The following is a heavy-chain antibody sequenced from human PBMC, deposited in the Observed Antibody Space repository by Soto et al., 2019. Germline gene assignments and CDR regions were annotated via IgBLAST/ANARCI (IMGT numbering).Heavy chain of an antibody. CDR3: ARWDYGVYARFDY. J-gene: IGHJ4*02. V-gene: IGHV1-8*01. CDR1: GYTFTSHD. CDR2: MNPNSGNT. Sequence: QVQLVQSGAEVKKSGASVKVSCKASGYTFTSHDINWVRQATGQGLEWMGWMNPNSGNTGYAQKFQGRVTMTRNTSISTAYMELSSLRSEDTSVYYCARWDYGVYARFDYWGQGTLVTVSS. D-gene: IGHD4-17*01.